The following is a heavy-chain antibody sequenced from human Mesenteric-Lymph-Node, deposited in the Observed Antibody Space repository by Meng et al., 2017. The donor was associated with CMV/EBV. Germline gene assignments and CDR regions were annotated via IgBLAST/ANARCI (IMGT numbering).Heavy chain of an antibody. CDR1: GGTFSSFA. D-gene: IGHD6-19*01. J-gene: IGHJ4*02. V-gene: IGHV1-69*10. CDR3: ARDLNANGWVLSAWVLGY. CDR2: MHPLFGVP. Sequence: SVKVSCKASGGTFSSFAISWVRQAPGQGLEWMGGMHPLFGVPHYAQKFQGRVTLTADKSTSTAYMELSSLRSEDMAVYYCARDLNANGWVLSAWVLGYWGQGTLVTVSS.